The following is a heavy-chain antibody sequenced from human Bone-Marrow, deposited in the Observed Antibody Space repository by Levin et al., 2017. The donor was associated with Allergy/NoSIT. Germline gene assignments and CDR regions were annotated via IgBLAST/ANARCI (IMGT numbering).Heavy chain of an antibody. V-gene: IGHV4-61*02. J-gene: IGHJ6*03. Sequence: PSETLSLTCSVSGGSISSGRYYFTWVRQSAGKGLEWIGRIYTTGSTNYNPSLESRVTISRDTFKKEVYLTLSSVTAADTAVYYCARDRLASLYYYSMDVGGGGTPFIFSS. CDR3: ARDRLASLYYYSMDV. CDR2: IYTTGST. CDR1: GGSISSGRYY.